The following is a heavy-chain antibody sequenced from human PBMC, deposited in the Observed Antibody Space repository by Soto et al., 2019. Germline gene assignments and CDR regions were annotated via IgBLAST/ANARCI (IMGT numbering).Heavy chain of an antibody. CDR3: ARDGGRCYSGFDS. V-gene: IGHV3-23*01. J-gene: IGHJ4*02. CDR2: ISGSGGST. CDR1: GFTFSSYA. D-gene: IGHD2-15*01. Sequence: GGSLRLWCAASGFTFSSYAMSWVRQAAGKGLAWVSAISGSGGSTFYADSVTGRFTISRDTSKNTLFLQMNRLRAEDTAVYYCARDGGRCYSGFDSWGLGT.